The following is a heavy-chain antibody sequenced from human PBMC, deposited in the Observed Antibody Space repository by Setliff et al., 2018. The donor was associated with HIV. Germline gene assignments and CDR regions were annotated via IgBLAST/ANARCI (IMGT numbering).Heavy chain of an antibody. CDR2: INPNSDGT. D-gene: IGHD3-10*01. Sequence: ASVKVSCKASGYIFTGHYMHWVRQAPGQGLEWMGWINPNSDGTNYAPKFQGRVTMTRDTSINTDYMDLSRLRSDDTAVYYCARVWTLGYGSGSYNGDAFDIWGQGTMVTVSS. J-gene: IGHJ3*02. V-gene: IGHV1-2*02. CDR1: GYIFTGHY. CDR3: ARVWTLGYGSGSYNGDAFDI.